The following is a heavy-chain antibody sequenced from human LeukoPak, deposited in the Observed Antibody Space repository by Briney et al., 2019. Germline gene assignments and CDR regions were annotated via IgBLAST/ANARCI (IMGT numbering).Heavy chain of an antibody. J-gene: IGHJ4*02. CDR1: GYIFIGYY. CDR3: VRDMDRGQWLVRPYN. V-gene: IGHV1-2*02. Sequence: ASVKVSCKTSGYIFIGYYMHWVRQAPGQGLEWMGWIDPKSGGTKYAQKFQGRVTMTRDMSISTAYMDLRRLKSDDTAVYYCVRDMDRGQWLVRPYNWGQGTLVTVSS. CDR2: IDPKSGGT. D-gene: IGHD6-19*01.